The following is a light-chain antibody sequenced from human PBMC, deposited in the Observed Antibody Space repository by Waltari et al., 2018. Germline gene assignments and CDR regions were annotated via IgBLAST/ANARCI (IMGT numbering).Light chain of an antibody. Sequence: SYVLTQPPSVSVAPGETARITCGGAHLGSYSLHWYQQKPRQAPVLVIFYDSDRPSGIPARFSGSNSGNTATLTITSVEAGDEARYYCQVWHPDIDPGVFGTGTEVTVL. V-gene: IGLV3-21*04. J-gene: IGLJ1*01. CDR3: QVWHPDIDPGV. CDR1: HLGSYS. CDR2: YDS.